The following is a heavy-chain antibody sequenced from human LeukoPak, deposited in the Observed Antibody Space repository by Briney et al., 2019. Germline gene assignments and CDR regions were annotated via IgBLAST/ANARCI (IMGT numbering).Heavy chain of an antibody. V-gene: IGHV3-23*01. D-gene: IGHD2-21*02. J-gene: IGHJ5*02. CDR1: GFNFTNYA. CDR2: ISSSGGST. CDR3: AKDGPTAIPSWFDP. Sequence: GGSLRLSCAASGFNFTNYAMNWVRQAPGRGLEWVSLISSSGGSTYYAGSVKGRFTISRDNSKSTLYLQMNSLRAEDTAIYYCAKDGPTAIPSWFDPWGQGTLVTVSS.